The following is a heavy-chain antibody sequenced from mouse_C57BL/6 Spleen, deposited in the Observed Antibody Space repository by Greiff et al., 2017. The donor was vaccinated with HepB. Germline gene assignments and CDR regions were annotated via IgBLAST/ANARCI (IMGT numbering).Heavy chain of an antibody. CDR2: ISDGGSYT. Sequence: VQLKESGGGLVKPGGSLKLSCAASGFTFSSYAMSWVRPTPEKRLEWVATISDGGSYTYYPDNVKGRFTISSDNAKNNLYLQMSHLKSEDTAMYYCARDPGRSSAWFANWGQGTLVTVSA. CDR3: ARDPGRSSAWFAN. CDR1: GFTFSSYA. D-gene: IGHD1-3*01. J-gene: IGHJ3*01. V-gene: IGHV5-4*01.